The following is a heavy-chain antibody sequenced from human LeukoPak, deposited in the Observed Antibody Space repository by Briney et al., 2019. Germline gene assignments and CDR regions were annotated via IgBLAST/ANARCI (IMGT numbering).Heavy chain of an antibody. Sequence: PGGSLRLSCAASGFTFSDYYMSWFRLAPGKGLEWVSYISSSGNNIYYADSVKGRFTISRDNAKNSLYLQMSSLRAEDTAVYYCAKIPLYGSGSYDYWGQGTLVTVSS. J-gene: IGHJ4*02. V-gene: IGHV3-11*01. CDR2: ISSSGNNI. CDR1: GFTFSDYY. D-gene: IGHD3-10*01. CDR3: AKIPLYGSGSYDY.